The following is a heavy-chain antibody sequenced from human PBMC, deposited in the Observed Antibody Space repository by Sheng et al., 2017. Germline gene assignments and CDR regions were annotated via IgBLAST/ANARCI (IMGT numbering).Heavy chain of an antibody. J-gene: IGHJ4*02. CDR1: GFTFDDYA. CDR3: AKGLVSIAASWGFDY. V-gene: IGHV3-9*03. CDR2: ISWNSGSI. D-gene: IGHD6-25*01. Sequence: EVQLVESGGGLVQPGRSLRLSCAASGFTFDDYAMHWVRQAPGKGLEWVSGISWNSGSIGYADSVKGRFTISRDNAKNSLYLQMNSLRAEDMALYYCAKGLVSIAASWGFDYWGQGTLVTVSS.